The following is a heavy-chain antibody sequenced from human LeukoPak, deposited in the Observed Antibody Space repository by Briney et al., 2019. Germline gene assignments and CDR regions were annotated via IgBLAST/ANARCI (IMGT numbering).Heavy chain of an antibody. CDR1: GFTFSSYV. Sequence: GGSLRLSCAASGFTFSSYVMSWVRQAPGKGLEWVSAISGSGGSTYYADSVKGRLTISRDNSKNTLYLQMNSLRAEDTAVYYCAKGFSPYGSGTPVWGQGTTVTVS. J-gene: IGHJ6*02. CDR3: AKGFSPYGSGTPV. D-gene: IGHD3-10*01. CDR2: ISGSGGST. V-gene: IGHV3-23*01.